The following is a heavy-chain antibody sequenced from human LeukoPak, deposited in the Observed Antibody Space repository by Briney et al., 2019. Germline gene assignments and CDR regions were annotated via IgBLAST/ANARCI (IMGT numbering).Heavy chain of an antibody. CDR2: MNPNSGNT. CDR1: GYTFTSYG. V-gene: IGHV1-8*03. CDR3: ARGYLAAADY. D-gene: IGHD6-13*01. Sequence: ASVKVSCKASGYTFTSYGISWVRQATGQGLEWMGWMNPNSGNTGYAQKFQGRVTITRNTSISTAYMELSSLRSEDTAVYYCARGYLAAADYWGQGTLVTVSS. J-gene: IGHJ4*02.